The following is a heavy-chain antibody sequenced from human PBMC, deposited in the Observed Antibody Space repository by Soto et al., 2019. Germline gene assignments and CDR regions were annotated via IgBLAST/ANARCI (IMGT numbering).Heavy chain of an antibody. Sequence: PGGSLRLSCAASGFTFSYYALNWVRQAPGKGLEWVSAIRGSGGNTYYADSVKGRFTISRDNSKNTLYLQMNSLRADDAAVYYCAKGRGSIVVVPAALGRQRTLGTDFYYCGQGTLVTVSS. CDR3: AKGRGSIVVVPAALGRQRTLGTDFYY. V-gene: IGHV3-23*01. D-gene: IGHD2-2*01. CDR1: GFTFSYYA. J-gene: IGHJ4*02. CDR2: IRGSGGNT.